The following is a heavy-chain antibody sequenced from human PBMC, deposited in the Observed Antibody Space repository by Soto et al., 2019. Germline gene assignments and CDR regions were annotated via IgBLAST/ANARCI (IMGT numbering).Heavy chain of an antibody. V-gene: IGHV1-69*13. CDR3: ARIPRYSFPTSDPLDN. Sequence: ASVKVSCKASGGTFNTYTFSWVRQAPGQGLEWMGSIIPIFGTTHYAQSFQGRLSITADQSSTTTYMELRSLTSHDTALYYCARIPRYSFPTSDPLDNWGQGTLVTVSS. D-gene: IGHD1-26*01. CDR1: GGTFNTYT. J-gene: IGHJ1*01. CDR2: IIPIFGTT.